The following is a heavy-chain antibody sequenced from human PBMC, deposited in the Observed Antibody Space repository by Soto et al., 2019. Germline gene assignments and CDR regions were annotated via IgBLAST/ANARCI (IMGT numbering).Heavy chain of an antibody. CDR1: GGSISSGGYS. CDR3: ARGDEPSYGSSGYQLHGPFDY. CDR2: IYHSGST. J-gene: IGHJ4*02. Sequence: QLQLQESGSGLVKPSQTLSLTCAVSGGSISSGGYSWSWIRQPPGKGLEWIGYIYHSGSTYYNPSLKSRVTISVDRCKNQFSLKLSSVTAADTAVYHCARGDEPSYGSSGYQLHGPFDYWGQGTLVTVSS. V-gene: IGHV4-30-2*01. D-gene: IGHD3-22*01.